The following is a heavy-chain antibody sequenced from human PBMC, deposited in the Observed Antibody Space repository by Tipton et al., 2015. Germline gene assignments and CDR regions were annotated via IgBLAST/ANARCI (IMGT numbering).Heavy chain of an antibody. D-gene: IGHD2/OR15-2a*01. J-gene: IGHJ2*01. CDR2: IYYSGNT. Sequence: TLSLTCIVPGGSISSSNYYWGWIRQPPGKGLEWIGSIYYSGNTYYNPSLQSRVTISVDTSKNQFSLKLNSVTAADTAVYYCARRLLSGGYFALWGRGTLVTVSS. CDR3: ARRLLSGGYFAL. V-gene: IGHV4-39*01. CDR1: GGSISSSNYY.